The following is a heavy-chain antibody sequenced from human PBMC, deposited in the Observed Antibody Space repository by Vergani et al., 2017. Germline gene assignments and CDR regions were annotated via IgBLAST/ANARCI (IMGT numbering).Heavy chain of an antibody. CDR3: AKGGSGSYYFDY. CDR2: ISYDGSNK. V-gene: IGHV3-30*18. D-gene: IGHD1-26*01. Sequence: QVQILQSGGGVVQPGGSLRLSCTLSGFTLNTYGIHWVRQAPGKGLEWVAVISYDGSNKYYADSVKGRFTISRDNSKNTLYLQMNSLRAEDTAVYYCAKGGSGSYYFDYWGQGTLVTVSS. J-gene: IGHJ4*02. CDR1: GFTLNTYG.